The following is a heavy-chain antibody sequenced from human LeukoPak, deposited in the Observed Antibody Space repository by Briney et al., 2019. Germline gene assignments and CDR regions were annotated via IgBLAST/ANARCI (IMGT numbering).Heavy chain of an antibody. Sequence: SETLSLTCAVYGGSFSGYYWSWIRQPPGKGLEWIGEINHSGSTNYNPSLKSRVTMSVDTSKNQFSLKLSSVTAADTAVYYCARSSITESNWFDPWGQGTLVTVSS. J-gene: IGHJ5*02. D-gene: IGHD5/OR15-5a*01. CDR3: ARSSITESNWFDP. V-gene: IGHV4-34*01. CDR2: INHSGST. CDR1: GGSFSGYY.